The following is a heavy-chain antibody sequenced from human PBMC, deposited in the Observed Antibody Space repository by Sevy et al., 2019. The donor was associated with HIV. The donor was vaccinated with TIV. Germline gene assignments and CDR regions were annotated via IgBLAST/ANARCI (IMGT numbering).Heavy chain of an antibody. V-gene: IGHV1-24*01. Sequence: ASVKVSCKVSGYTLTELSMHWVRQAPGKGLEWMGGFDPEDGETIYAQKFQGRVTMTEDTSTDTAYMELSSLRSEDTAMYYCATRDILTGPISPRGGYYYGMDVWGQGTTVTVSS. D-gene: IGHD3-9*01. CDR2: FDPEDGET. CDR1: GYTLTELS. J-gene: IGHJ6*02. CDR3: ATRDILTGPISPRGGYYYGMDV.